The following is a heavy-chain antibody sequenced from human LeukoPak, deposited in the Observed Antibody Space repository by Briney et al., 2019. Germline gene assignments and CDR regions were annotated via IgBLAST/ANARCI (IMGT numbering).Heavy chain of an antibody. CDR2: MNPNSGNT. J-gene: IGHJ2*01. CDR3: ATLPVYAPGWYFDL. Sequence: ASVKVSCKASGYTFTSYDINWVRQATGQGLEWMGWMNPNSGNTGYAQKFQGRVTITRNTSISTAYMELSSLRSEDTAMYYCATLPVYAPGWYFDLWGRGTLVTVSS. D-gene: IGHD5/OR15-5a*01. CDR1: GYTFTSYD. V-gene: IGHV1-8*03.